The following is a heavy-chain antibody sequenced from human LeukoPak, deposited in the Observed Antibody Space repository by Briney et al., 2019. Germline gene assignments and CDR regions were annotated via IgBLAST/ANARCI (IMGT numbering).Heavy chain of an antibody. CDR3: ARGKAWYSSSSLFDY. Sequence: SETLSLTCTVSGGSISSSSYYWGWIRQPPGKGLEWIGSMYYSGSTYYNPSLKSRVTISVDTSKNQFSLKLSSVTAADTAVYYCARGKAWYSSSSLFDYWGQGTLVTVSS. V-gene: IGHV4-39*07. D-gene: IGHD6-6*01. CDR1: GGSISSSSYY. J-gene: IGHJ4*02. CDR2: MYYSGST.